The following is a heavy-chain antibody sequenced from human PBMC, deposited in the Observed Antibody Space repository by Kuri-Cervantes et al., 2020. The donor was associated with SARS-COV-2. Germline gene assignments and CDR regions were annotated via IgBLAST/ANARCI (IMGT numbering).Heavy chain of an antibody. Sequence: ASVKVSCKASGYTFTSYYMHWVRQAPGQGLEWMGIINPSGGSTSYAQKFQGRVTMTRDTSTSTVYMELSSLRPEDTAVYYCARDVRIIIGVDRGYFDYWGQGTLVTVSS. V-gene: IGHV1-46*01. CDR1: GYTFTSYY. CDR2: INPSGGST. D-gene: IGHD2-15*01. CDR3: ARDVRIIIGVDRGYFDY. J-gene: IGHJ4*02.